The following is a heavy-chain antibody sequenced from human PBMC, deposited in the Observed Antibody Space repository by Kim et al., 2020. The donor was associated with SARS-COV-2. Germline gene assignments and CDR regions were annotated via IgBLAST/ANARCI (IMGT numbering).Heavy chain of an antibody. V-gene: IGHV1-69*13. D-gene: IGHD6-13*01. J-gene: IGHJ4*02. CDR3: ARGSVSIAAGLSFDY. CDR2: IIPIFGTA. Sequence: SVKVSCKASGGTFSSYAISWVRQAPGQGLEWMGGIIPIFGTANYAQKFQGRVTITADESTSTAYMELSSLRSEDTAVYYCARGSVSIAAGLSFDYWGQGTLVTVSS. CDR1: GGTFSSYA.